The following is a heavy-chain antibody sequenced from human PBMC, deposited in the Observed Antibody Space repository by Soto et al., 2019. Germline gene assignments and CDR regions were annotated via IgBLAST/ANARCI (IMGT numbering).Heavy chain of an antibody. CDR2: ISGSGGST. CDR3: AKIPHSSSWYLDAFDI. CDR1: GFTFSSYA. J-gene: IGHJ3*02. V-gene: IGHV3-23*01. D-gene: IGHD6-13*01. Sequence: EVQLLESGGGLVQPGGSLRLSCAASGFTFSSYAMSWVRQAPGKGLEWVSAISGSGGSTYYADSVKGRFTISRDNSKNTLYLQMNSLSAEDTAVYYCAKIPHSSSWYLDAFDIWGQGRKVTVSP.